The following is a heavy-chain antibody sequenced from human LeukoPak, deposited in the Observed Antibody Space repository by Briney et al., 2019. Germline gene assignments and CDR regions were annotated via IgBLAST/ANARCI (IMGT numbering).Heavy chain of an antibody. V-gene: IGHV6-1*01. D-gene: IGHD1-20*01. CDR1: GDSFSSNSAA. J-gene: IGHJ6*02. Sequence: SQTLSLTCAISGDSFSSNSAAWNWIRQSPSRGLEWLGRTYYRSKLYNDYAVSVKSRITINPDTSKNQFSLQLNSVTPEDTAVYYCARDRHVGITGTATLYYYYGMDVWGQGTTVTVSS. CDR3: ARDRHVGITGTATLYYYYGMDV. CDR2: TYYRSKLYN.